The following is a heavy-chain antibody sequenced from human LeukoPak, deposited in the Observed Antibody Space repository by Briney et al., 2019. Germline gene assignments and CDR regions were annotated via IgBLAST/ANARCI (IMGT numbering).Heavy chain of an antibody. D-gene: IGHD3-16*01. Sequence: SETLSLTCTVSGSSISSYYWSWIRQPPGKGLEWIGYIYYSGSTNYNPSLKSRVTISVDTSKNQFSLKLSSVTAADTAVYYCARSSLGEGENYWGQGTLVTVSS. CDR3: ARSSLGEGENY. J-gene: IGHJ4*02. V-gene: IGHV4-59*01. CDR2: IYYSGST. CDR1: GSSISSYY.